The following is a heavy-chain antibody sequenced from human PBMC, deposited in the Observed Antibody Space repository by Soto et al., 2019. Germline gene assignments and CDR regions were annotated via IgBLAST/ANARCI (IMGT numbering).Heavy chain of an antibody. CDR1: GFSFDNYA. CDR2: ISWNSGNT. Sequence: EVQLVESGGGLVQPGRSLRLSCAASGFSFDNYAMHWVRQAPGKGLEWVSSISWNSGNTDYADSVKGRFIISRDSAKNSLYPQMNSLRAEDTALYYCARSTQYCSSTNCRAYFAYWGQGTLVTVSS. CDR3: ARSTQYCSSTNCRAYFAY. D-gene: IGHD2-2*01. V-gene: IGHV3-9*01. J-gene: IGHJ4*02.